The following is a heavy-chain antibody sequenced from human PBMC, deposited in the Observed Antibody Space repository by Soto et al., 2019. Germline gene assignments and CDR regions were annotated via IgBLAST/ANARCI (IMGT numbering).Heavy chain of an antibody. CDR3: ARGWDGGNPDWYSDL. J-gene: IGHJ2*01. CDR2: MKRDGSQK. Sequence: EVQLVESGGGLVQPGGSLRLSCVASGFTFSNYWMTWVRQAPGKGLEWVANMKRDGSQKYYVDSVKGRFTISRDNAKNSLYLQMNSLRVEDTAVYYCARGWDGGNPDWYSDLWGRGTLVTVSS. D-gene: IGHD2-15*01. V-gene: IGHV3-7*01. CDR1: GFTFSNYW.